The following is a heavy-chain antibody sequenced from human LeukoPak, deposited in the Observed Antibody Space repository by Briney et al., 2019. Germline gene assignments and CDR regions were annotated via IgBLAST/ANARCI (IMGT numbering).Heavy chain of an antibody. V-gene: IGHV3-74*01. Sequence: PWGSLRLSCAASGFRFNTYWMHWVRQAPGKGLVWISRINPDGRSTDYANSVKGRFTISRDNAKNTLHLQMNSLRVEDTATYYCAKVDGTGNSVFDYWGQGTLVPVSS. CDR2: INPDGRST. J-gene: IGHJ4*02. CDR3: AKVDGTGNSVFDY. D-gene: IGHD6-19*01. CDR1: GFRFNTYW.